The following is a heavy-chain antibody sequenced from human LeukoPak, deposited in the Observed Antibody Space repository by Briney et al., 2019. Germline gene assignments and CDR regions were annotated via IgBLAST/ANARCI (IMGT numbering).Heavy chain of an antibody. Sequence: GGFLRLSCAASGFTFDDYAMHWVRQAPGKGLEWVSGISWNSGSIVYADSVKGRFTISRDNAKNSLYLQMNSLRAEDTALYYCAKLGGHYYDSSRGLDYWGQGTLVTVSS. J-gene: IGHJ4*02. CDR2: ISWNSGSI. D-gene: IGHD3-22*01. CDR1: GFTFDDYA. V-gene: IGHV3-9*01. CDR3: AKLGGHYYDSSRGLDY.